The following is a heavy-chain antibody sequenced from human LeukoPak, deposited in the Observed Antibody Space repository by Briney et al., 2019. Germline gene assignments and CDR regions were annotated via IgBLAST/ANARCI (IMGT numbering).Heavy chain of an antibody. D-gene: IGHD3-10*01. CDR1: GGSFSGYY. V-gene: IGHV4-34*01. J-gene: IGHJ4*02. CDR3: ARETPRGGLGY. Sequence: PSETLSLTCAVYGGSFSGYYWSWIRQPPGEGLEWIGEINHSGSTNYNPSLKSRVTISVDTSKNQFSLKPSSVTAADTAVYYCARETPRGGLGYWGQGTLVTVSS. CDR2: INHSGST.